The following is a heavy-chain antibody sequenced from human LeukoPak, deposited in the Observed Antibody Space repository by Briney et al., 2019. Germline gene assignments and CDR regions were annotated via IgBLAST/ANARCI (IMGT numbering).Heavy chain of an antibody. D-gene: IGHD2-15*01. J-gene: IGHJ3*02. CDR3: ARVTLSEIVVFDI. V-gene: IGHV1-18*01. Sequence: GASVKVSCKASGYTFTSYGISWVRQAPGQGREWMGWISAYNGNTNYAQKLQGRVTMTTETSTSTAYMELRSLRSDDTAVYYCARVTLSEIVVFDIWGQGTMVTVSS. CDR1: GYTFTSYG. CDR2: ISAYNGNT.